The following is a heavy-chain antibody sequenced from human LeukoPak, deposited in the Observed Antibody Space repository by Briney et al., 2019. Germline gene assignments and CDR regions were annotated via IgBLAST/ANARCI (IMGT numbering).Heavy chain of an antibody. Sequence: GGSLRLSCAASGFTFSSYAMHWVRQAPGKGLEWVAVISYDGSNKYYADSVKGRFTISRDNSKNTLYLQMNSLRAEDTAVYYCARGYYDFWSGYSKSLLFDYWGQGTLVTVSS. CDR2: ISYDGSNK. J-gene: IGHJ4*02. V-gene: IGHV3-30-3*01. CDR1: GFTFSSYA. D-gene: IGHD3-3*01. CDR3: ARGYYDFWSGYSKSLLFDY.